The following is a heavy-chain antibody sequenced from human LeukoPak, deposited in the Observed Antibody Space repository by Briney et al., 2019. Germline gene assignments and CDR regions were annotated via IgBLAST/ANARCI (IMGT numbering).Heavy chain of an antibody. CDR2: IYHSGST. J-gene: IGHJ6*03. V-gene: IGHV4-38-2*01. D-gene: IGHD2-2*02. Sequence: SETLSLTCAVSGYSISSGYYWGWIRQPPGKGLEGSASIYHSGSTYYNPSLKSRVTISVDTSKNQFSLKLSSVTAADTAVYYCARHKDIVVVPAAIGHMDLWGKGTTVTVSS. CDR3: ARHKDIVVVPAAIGHMDL. CDR1: GYSISSGYY.